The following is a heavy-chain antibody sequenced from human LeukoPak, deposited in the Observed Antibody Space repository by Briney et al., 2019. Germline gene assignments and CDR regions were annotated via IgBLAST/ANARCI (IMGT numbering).Heavy chain of an antibody. J-gene: IGHJ4*02. V-gene: IGHV4-59*01. CDR2: VHDSAGT. D-gene: IGHD3-9*01. CDR1: GGSINKYY. CDR3: AKGRKDFDTNLGPFDS. Sequence: SETLSLTCTVSGGSINKYYWSWIRQSPGKGLEWLGYVHDSAGTIYNPSLKSRVTISVGTSKTQFSLKVTSVTTADTAVYYCAKGRKDFDTNLGPFDSWGQGILVSVSS.